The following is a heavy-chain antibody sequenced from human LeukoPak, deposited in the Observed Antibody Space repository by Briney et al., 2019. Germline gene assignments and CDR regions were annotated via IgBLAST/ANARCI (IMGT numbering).Heavy chain of an antibody. CDR1: AHRFTSYG. J-gene: IGHJ6*02. V-gene: IGHV1-18*01. CDR3: ARPMRAAAGPRYYYYYGMDV. CDR2: VSTYNGDT. D-gene: IGHD6-13*01. Sequence: ASVKVSCKASAHRFTSYGISWVRQAPGQGLEWMGWVSTYNGDTKVAQKFQGRVSMTTDTSSRTAYMELRSLRTDDTAVYYCARPMRAAAGPRYYYYYGMDVWGQGTTVTVSS.